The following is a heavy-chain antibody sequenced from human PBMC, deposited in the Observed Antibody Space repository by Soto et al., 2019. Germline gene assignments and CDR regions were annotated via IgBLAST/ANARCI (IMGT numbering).Heavy chain of an antibody. CDR3: AREIGYSSTWPYY. CDR2: IGFDGNND. CDR1: GFSLSSYG. D-gene: IGHD6-13*01. J-gene: IGHJ4*02. V-gene: IGHV3-33*01. Sequence: GGSLRLSCXAXGFSLSSYGMHWVRQAPGKGLEWVAVIGFDGNNDYYADSVKGRFTVSRDNSRNTLFLQMNSLRVEDTAVYYCAREIGYSSTWPYYWGQGTPVTVSS.